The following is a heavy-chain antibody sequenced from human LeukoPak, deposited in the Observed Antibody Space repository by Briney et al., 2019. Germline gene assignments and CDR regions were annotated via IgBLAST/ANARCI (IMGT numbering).Heavy chain of an antibody. D-gene: IGHD2-2*01. CDR3: AKESCSSRCNFDY. J-gene: IGHJ4*02. V-gene: IGHV3-23*01. CDR2: IDTSGGHT. CDR1: GFTFSSYA. Sequence: LPGGSLRLSCAASGFTFSSYAMSWVRQAPGKGLEWVSAIDTSGGHTYYADSVKGRFTISRDNSENTLYLQMNSLRAEDTAVYYCAKESCSSRCNFDYWGQGTLVTVSS.